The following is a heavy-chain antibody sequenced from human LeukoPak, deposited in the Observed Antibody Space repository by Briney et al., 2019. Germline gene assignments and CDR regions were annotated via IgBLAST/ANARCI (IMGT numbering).Heavy chain of an antibody. CDR2: IYYSGST. CDR3: ARDHPTRVGLNAFDI. Sequence: SETLSLTCTVSGGSISSSSYYWGWIRQPPGKGLEWIGSIYYSGSTYYNPSLKSRVTISVDTSKNQFSLKLSSVTAADTAVYYCARDHPTRVGLNAFDIWGQGTMVTVSS. D-gene: IGHD1-26*01. J-gene: IGHJ3*02. V-gene: IGHV4-39*07. CDR1: GGSISSSSYY.